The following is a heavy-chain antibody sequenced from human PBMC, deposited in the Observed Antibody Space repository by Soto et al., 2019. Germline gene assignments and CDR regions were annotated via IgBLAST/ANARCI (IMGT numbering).Heavy chain of an antibody. CDR2: ISGHNGHT. CDR3: ARYQPYSTGYYYFDH. V-gene: IGHV1-18*01. D-gene: IGHD6-19*01. J-gene: IGHJ4*02. Sequence: QVQLVQSGAEVKKPGASVKVSCKTSGYNFTTYGVSWVRQAPGQGLEWMGWISGHNGHTNYAQTFQGIATMTTDTSTTTAYIELRSLRSDDTAVYYCARYQPYSTGYYYFDHWGQGTLAIVTS. CDR1: GYNFTTYG.